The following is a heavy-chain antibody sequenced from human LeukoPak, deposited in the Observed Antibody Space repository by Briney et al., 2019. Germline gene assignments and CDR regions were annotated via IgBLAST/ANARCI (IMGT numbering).Heavy chain of an antibody. CDR2: IAAGNGKT. D-gene: IGHD2-15*01. Sequence: ASVKVSCKASGYTFTNYTMHWVRQAPGQRLEWMGWIAAGNGKTRYSQKFQDRVTITRDTSASTAYMELSSLRAEDTAVYYCARGPACSGGSCYYWFDPWGQGTLVTVSS. J-gene: IGHJ5*02. CDR3: ARGPACSGGSCYYWFDP. CDR1: GYTFTNYT. V-gene: IGHV1-3*01.